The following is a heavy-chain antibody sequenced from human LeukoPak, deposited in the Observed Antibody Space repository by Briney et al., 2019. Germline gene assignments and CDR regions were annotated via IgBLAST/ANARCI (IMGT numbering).Heavy chain of an antibody. CDR3: ARDGNNWSDGPAIDAFDI. Sequence: GGSLRLSCAASGFTLSSYNMNWVRQAPGKGLEWVSSISSSGKYIYYADSVKGRFTISRHNAKNSLYLQMSSLRDEDTDVDYCARDGNNWSDGPAIDAFDIWGQGTMVTVSS. CDR2: ISSSGKYI. D-gene: IGHD1-20*01. J-gene: IGHJ3*02. V-gene: IGHV3-21*01. CDR1: GFTLSSYN.